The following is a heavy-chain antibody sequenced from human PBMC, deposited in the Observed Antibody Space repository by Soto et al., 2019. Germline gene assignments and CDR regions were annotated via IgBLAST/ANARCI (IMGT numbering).Heavy chain of an antibody. J-gene: IGHJ4*02. D-gene: IGHD1-26*01. CDR2: IWYDGNNK. Sequence: QVQLVESGGGVVQPGRSLRLSCAASGFTFTNYGMHWVRQAPGKGQEWVAVIWYDGNNKYYADSVKGRFAISKDNSQNTLYLQMNNLRPEDTAVYYCTRDPYGGSRYYFDSWGQGTLVTVSS. V-gene: IGHV3-33*01. CDR3: TRDPYGGSRYYFDS. CDR1: GFTFTNYG.